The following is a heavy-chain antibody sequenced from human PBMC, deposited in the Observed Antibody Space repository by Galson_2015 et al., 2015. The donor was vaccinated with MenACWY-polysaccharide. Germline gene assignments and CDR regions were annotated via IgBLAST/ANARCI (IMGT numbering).Heavy chain of an antibody. Sequence: SETLSLTCAVSGDSIGNTKYWWSWVRQSPGKGLEWIAEIHHSGSTNYNPSLRSRVTISADKSKNQFSLNLSSVTAADTAVYYCARGDNWNWGYWGQGTLVTVSS. J-gene: IGHJ4*02. CDR1: GDSIGNTKYW. CDR3: ARGDNWNWGY. CDR2: IHHSGST. V-gene: IGHV4-4*02. D-gene: IGHD1-7*01.